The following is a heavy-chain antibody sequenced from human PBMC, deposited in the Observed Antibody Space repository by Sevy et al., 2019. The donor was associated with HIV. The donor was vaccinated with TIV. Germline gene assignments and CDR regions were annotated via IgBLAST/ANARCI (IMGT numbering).Heavy chain of an antibody. D-gene: IGHD6-19*01. J-gene: IGHJ4*02. CDR3: ARGAVAGPGEDY. CDR1: GYTFTSYD. V-gene: IGHV1-8*01. Sequence: ASVKVSCKASGYTFTSYDINWVRQATGQGLEWMGWMNPNSGNTGYAQKFQGRVTMTRNTSISTAYMELSSLRSEDTAVYYWARGAVAGPGEDYWGQGTLVTVSS. CDR2: MNPNSGNT.